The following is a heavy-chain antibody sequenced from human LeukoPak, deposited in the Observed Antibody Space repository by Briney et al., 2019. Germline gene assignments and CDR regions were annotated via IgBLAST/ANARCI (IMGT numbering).Heavy chain of an antibody. CDR2: INWNGGST. Sequence: GGSLRLSCAASGFTFDDYGMSWVRQAPGKGLEWVSGINWNGGSTGYADSVKGRFTISRDNAKNSLYLQMNSLRAEDTALYYCARGTSHDFWSGYSYYFDYWGEGTLVTVSS. V-gene: IGHV3-20*04. D-gene: IGHD3-3*01. CDR3: ARGTSHDFWSGYSYYFDY. CDR1: GFTFDDYG. J-gene: IGHJ4*02.